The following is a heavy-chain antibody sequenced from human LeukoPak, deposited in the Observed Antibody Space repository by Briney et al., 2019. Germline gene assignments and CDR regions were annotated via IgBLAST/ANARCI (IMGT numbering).Heavy chain of an antibody. Sequence: GGSLRLSCSASGLTFSRYAMHWVRQAPGKGLEYVSAISSNGGSTYYADSVKGRFTISRDNSRNTLHLQMSSLRVEDTAVYYCVKDSSSGSYFDYWGQGTLVTVSS. CDR2: ISSNGGST. CDR3: VKDSSSGSYFDY. V-gene: IGHV3-64D*06. D-gene: IGHD3-10*01. CDR1: GLTFSRYA. J-gene: IGHJ4*02.